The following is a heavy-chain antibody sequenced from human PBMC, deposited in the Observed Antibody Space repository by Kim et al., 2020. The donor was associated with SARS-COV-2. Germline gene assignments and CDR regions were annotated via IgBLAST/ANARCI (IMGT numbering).Heavy chain of an antibody. D-gene: IGHD1-7*01. CDR1: GFSLSTRGMC. V-gene: IGHV2-70*11. Sequence: SGPTLVNPTQTLTLTCTLSGFSLSTRGMCVSWIRQPPGKALEWLARIDWDDDKYYNTSLKTRLTISKDTSKNQVVLTMTNMDPVDTATYYCARIRGSGTTRSQSYHYYMDIWGQGTTVTVAS. J-gene: IGHJ6*03. CDR3: ARIRGSGTTRSQSYHYYMDI. CDR2: IDWDDDK.